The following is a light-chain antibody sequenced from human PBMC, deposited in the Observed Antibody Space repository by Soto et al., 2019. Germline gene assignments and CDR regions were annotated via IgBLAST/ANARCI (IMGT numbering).Light chain of an antibody. J-gene: IGKJ5*01. V-gene: IGKV2-30*01. Sequence: DVVMTQSPLSLPVTLGQPASISCRSSQSLVASDGNTYLSWLQQRPGQSPRRLIYKVSSRDSGVPDRFSGRGSGTDFTLKISRVEAEDVGVYYCMQGTHWPITFGQGTRLEI. CDR1: QSLVASDGNTY. CDR2: KVS. CDR3: MQGTHWPIT.